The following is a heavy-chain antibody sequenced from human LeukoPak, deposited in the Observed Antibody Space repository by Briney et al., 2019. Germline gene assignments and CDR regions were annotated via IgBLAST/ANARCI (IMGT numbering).Heavy chain of an antibody. CDR3: AKDLCSGGSCYSFDY. Sequence: GGSLRLSCAASGFTFSSYWMSWVRQAPGKGLEWVANIKKDGSEKYYVDSVKGRFTISRDNAKNSLYLQMNSLRAEDTALYYCAKDLCSGGSCYSFDYWGQGTLVTVSS. D-gene: IGHD2-15*01. CDR1: GFTFSSYW. J-gene: IGHJ4*02. V-gene: IGHV3-7*03. CDR2: IKKDGSEK.